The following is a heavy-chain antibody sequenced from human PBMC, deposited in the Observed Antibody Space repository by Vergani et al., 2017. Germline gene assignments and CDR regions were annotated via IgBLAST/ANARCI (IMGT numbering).Heavy chain of an antibody. V-gene: IGHV3-23*01. CDR2: ISGNGGTT. CDR3: AKGGFRNAFDI. J-gene: IGHJ3*02. CDR1: GFTFSTYA. Sequence: EVQLLESGGGLVKTGGSLRLSCAVSGFTFSTYAMSWVRKAPGKGLEWVSVISGNGGTTDYADSVKGRFTISRDNSKNTLYLQMNSLRVEDTALYYCAKGGFRNAFDIWGQGTMVTVSS.